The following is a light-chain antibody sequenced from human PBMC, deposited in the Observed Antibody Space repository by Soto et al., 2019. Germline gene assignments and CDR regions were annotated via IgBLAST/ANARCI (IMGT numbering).Light chain of an antibody. V-gene: IGKV1-5*01. CDR3: QQYNSYST. Sequence: DIQMTQSPSTLSASVADRVTITCRASQSISSWLAWYQQKPGKAPKLLIYDASSLESGVPSRFSGSGSGTEFTLTISSLQPDDFATYYCQQYNSYSTFGQGTKVEIK. J-gene: IGKJ1*01. CDR1: QSISSW. CDR2: DAS.